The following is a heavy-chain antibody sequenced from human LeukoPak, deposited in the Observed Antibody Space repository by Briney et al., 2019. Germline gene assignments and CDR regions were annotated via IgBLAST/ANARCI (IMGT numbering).Heavy chain of an antibody. J-gene: IGHJ4*02. Sequence: SETLSFTGTVSGGSISNYYWNWIRQHPGEGLEWIGYIYYTGSTYYNPSLESRVTISVDTSKNQFSLRLSSVAAADTAVYYCARDPLGLNYFDYWGQGTLVTVSS. CDR2: IYYTGST. V-gene: IGHV4-31*03. CDR1: GGSISNYY. CDR3: ARDPLGLNYFDY.